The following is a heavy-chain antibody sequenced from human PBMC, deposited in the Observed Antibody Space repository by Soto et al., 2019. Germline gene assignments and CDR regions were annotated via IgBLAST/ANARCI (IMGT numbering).Heavy chain of an antibody. J-gene: IGHJ4*02. CDR2: INPSGGSI. D-gene: IGHD3-16*01. CDR3: AKDHDYVWGNYPYTADY. V-gene: IGHV1-46*01. CDR1: GYTFINYY. Sequence: ASVKVSCKTSGYTFINYYIHWMRQAPGQGLEWMGMINPSGGSISSAQKFQARLTMTRDTSTSTVYMELSRLKSEDTAMYYCAKDHDYVWGNYPYTADYWGQGTQVTVSS.